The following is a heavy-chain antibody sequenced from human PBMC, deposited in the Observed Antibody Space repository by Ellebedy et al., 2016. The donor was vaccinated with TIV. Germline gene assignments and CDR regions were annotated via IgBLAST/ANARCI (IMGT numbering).Heavy chain of an antibody. V-gene: IGHV3-23*01. D-gene: IGHD4-17*01. CDR1: GFTFSSYA. CDR3: ARDDYGDSGPIFDC. Sequence: GGSLRLXCAASGFTFSSYAMSWVRQAPGKGLEWVSAISGSGGSTYYADSVKGRFTISRDNSKNTLYLQMNSLRADDTAVYYCARDDYGDSGPIFDCWGQGTLVTVSS. CDR2: ISGSGGST. J-gene: IGHJ4*02.